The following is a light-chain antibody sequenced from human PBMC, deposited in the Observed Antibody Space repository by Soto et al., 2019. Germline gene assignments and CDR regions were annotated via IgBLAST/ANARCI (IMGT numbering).Light chain of an antibody. CDR1: GLPKQY. J-gene: IGLJ2*01. Sequence: SYELPQPPSVSVSPGQTTWITCSGEGLPKQYAHWYQQKPRQAPGLVIYKDTERPSGIPERFSGSSSGTTVTLTISGVQAEDEADYFCQSADTSGTYVLFGGGTKLTVL. CDR2: KDT. V-gene: IGLV3-25*02. CDR3: QSADTSGTYVL.